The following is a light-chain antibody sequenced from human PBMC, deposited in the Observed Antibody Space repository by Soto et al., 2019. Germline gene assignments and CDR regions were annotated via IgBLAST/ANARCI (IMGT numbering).Light chain of an antibody. Sequence: ENVLTQSPGTLSLSPGERATLSRRASQSVSSNYLAWYQQKPGQAPRLLVYGASSRATGIPDRFSGSGSGTDFTLTISRLEPEDFAVYYCQQYGSSRWTFGQGTKVEIK. J-gene: IGKJ1*01. CDR2: GAS. CDR3: QQYGSSRWT. CDR1: QSVSSNY. V-gene: IGKV3-20*01.